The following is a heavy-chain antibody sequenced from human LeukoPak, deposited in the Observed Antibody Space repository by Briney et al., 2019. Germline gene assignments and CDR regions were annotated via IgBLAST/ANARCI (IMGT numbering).Heavy chain of an antibody. V-gene: IGHV3-11*01. CDR3: AKKGAVDYISSIFIT. D-gene: IGHD6-6*01. J-gene: IGHJ5*02. Sequence: GGSLRLSCAASGFTFSDYYMSWIRQAPGKGLEWVSYISSSGSTIYYADSVKGRFTISRDNAKNSLSLQMNSLRVEDTAIYYCAKKGAVDYISSIFITWGQGTLVTVSS. CDR1: GFTFSDYY. CDR2: ISSSGSTI.